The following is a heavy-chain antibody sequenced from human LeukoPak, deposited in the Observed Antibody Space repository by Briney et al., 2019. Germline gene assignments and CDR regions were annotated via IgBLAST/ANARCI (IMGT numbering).Heavy chain of an antibody. V-gene: IGHV1-69*05. Sequence: ASVKVSCKASGGTFSSYAISWVRQAPGQGLEWMGRIIPIFGTANYAQKFQGRVTITTDESMSTAYMELSSLRSEDTAVYYCARALGYCSGGSCYGKDYYYYMDVWGKGTTVTVSS. CDR2: IIPIFGTA. D-gene: IGHD2-15*01. CDR1: GGTFSSYA. CDR3: ARALGYCSGGSCYGKDYYYYMDV. J-gene: IGHJ6*03.